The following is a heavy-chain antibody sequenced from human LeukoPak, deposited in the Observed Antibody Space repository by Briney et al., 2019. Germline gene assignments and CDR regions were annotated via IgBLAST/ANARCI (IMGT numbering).Heavy chain of an antibody. D-gene: IGHD4-17*01. J-gene: IGHJ4*02. CDR2: ISSSGSTI. Sequence: PGGSLRLSCAASGFTFSSYEMNWVRQAPGKGLEWVSYISSSGSTIYYADSVKGRFTISRDNAKNSLYLQMNSLRAEDTAVYYCARDQSTYYGDTTLPDYWGQGTLVTVSS. V-gene: IGHV3-48*03. CDR1: GFTFSSYE. CDR3: ARDQSTYYGDTTLPDY.